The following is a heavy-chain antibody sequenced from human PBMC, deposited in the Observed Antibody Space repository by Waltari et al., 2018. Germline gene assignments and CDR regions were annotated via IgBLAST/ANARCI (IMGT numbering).Heavy chain of an antibody. V-gene: IGHV3-23*04. J-gene: IGHJ4*03. CDR1: GFTFSSYW. Sequence: EVQLVESGGGLAKPGGSLRLSCAASGFTFSSYWMNWVRQAPGKGLEWVSGIKSGGGSTYYADYVKGRFTISRDNSKNTLSLQMNSLRAEDTAVYYCAKAGGTIFGVVDRAIYGLESWGQGVVVTVSS. CDR2: IKSGGGST. D-gene: IGHD3-3*01. CDR3: AKAGGTIFGVVDRAIYGLES.